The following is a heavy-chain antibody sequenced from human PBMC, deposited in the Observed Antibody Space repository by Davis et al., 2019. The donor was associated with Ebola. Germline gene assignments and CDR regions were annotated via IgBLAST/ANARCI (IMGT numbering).Heavy chain of an antibody. J-gene: IGHJ4*02. V-gene: IGHV3-7*01. CDR3: ARDPVLMVYAYFDY. CDR2: IKQDGSEK. Sequence: GESLKISCAASGFTFSSYWMSWVRQAPGKGLEWVANIKQDGSEKYYVDSVKGRFTISRDNAKNSLYLQMNSLRAEDTAVYYCARDPVLMVYAYFDYWGQGTLVTVSS. D-gene: IGHD2-8*01. CDR1: GFTFSSYW.